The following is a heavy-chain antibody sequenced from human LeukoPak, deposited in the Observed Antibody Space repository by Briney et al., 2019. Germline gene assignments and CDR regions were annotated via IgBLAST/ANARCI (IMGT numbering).Heavy chain of an antibody. V-gene: IGHV3-7*01. CDR1: GFSFSTHW. CDR3: AGDEGWTFDI. CDR2: IKQDGSDI. D-gene: IGHD5-24*01. Sequence: GGSLRLSCAASGFSFSTHWMSWFRQAPGKGLEWVALIKQDGSDIHYVDSVKGRFTISRDNAKNSLSLQMNSLRADDTAVYYCAGDEGWTFDIWGQGTKGTVSS. J-gene: IGHJ3*02.